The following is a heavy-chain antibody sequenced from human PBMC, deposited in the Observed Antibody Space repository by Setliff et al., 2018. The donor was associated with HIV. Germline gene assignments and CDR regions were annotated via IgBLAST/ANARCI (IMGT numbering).Heavy chain of an antibody. CDR2: SYHSGSP. D-gene: IGHD1-26*01. J-gene: IGHJ6*02. CDR3: ARRSIVGVTRGYYYYALDV. CDR1: RGSLSSGGYY. V-gene: IGHV4-31*03. Sequence: SETLSLTCSVFRGSLSSGGYYWSWIRQHPGKGLEWIGYSYHSGSPSYNPSLKSRTTISVGTSKNEFSLQLTSVTAADTAVYYCARRSIVGVTRGYYYYALDVWGQGTTVTVSS.